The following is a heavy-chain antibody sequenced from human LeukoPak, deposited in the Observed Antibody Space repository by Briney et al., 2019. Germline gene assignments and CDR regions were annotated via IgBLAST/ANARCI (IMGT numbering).Heavy chain of an antibody. V-gene: IGHV4-59*08. Sequence: SETLSLTCIVSGGSISSYYWSWIRQPPGKGLEWIGYVHDSGSTKYNPSVKSRVTISVDTSKNQFSLNLSSVTAADTAVYYCATPKVDSSGLGYYFDYWGQGTLVTVSS. CDR2: VHDSGST. J-gene: IGHJ4*02. CDR3: ATPKVDSSGLGYYFDY. D-gene: IGHD3-22*01. CDR1: GGSISSYY.